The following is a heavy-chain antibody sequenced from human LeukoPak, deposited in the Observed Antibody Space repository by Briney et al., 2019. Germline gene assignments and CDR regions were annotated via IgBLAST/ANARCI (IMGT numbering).Heavy chain of an antibody. CDR3: ASSNYYDSSGYPPFDY. Sequence: SETLSLTCAVYGGSFSGYYWSWVRQPPGKGLEWIGEINHSGSTNYNPSLKSRITISVDTSKNQFSLKLSSVTAADTAVYYCASSNYYDSSGYPPFDYWGQGTLVTVSS. V-gene: IGHV4-34*01. D-gene: IGHD3-22*01. J-gene: IGHJ4*02. CDR2: INHSGST. CDR1: GGSFSGYY.